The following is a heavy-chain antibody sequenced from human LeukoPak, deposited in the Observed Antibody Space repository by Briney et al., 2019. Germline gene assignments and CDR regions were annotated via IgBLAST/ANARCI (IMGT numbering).Heavy chain of an antibody. CDR2: ISGSGGST. V-gene: IGHV3-23*01. D-gene: IGHD3-22*01. CDR3: AKDRVVTTYSDDSSAYPDAFDI. Sequence: PGGSLRLSCEVSGFTFSNYAMSWVRQAPGKGLEWVSGISGSGGSTYYADSVKGRLAISRDKSKNTLYLQMNSLRVEDTAVYYCAKDRVVTTYSDDSSAYPDAFDIWGQGTMVIVSS. J-gene: IGHJ3*02. CDR1: GFTFSNYA.